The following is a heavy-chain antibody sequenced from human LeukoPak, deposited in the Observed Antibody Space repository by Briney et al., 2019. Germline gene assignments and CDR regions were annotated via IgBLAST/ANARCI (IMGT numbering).Heavy chain of an antibody. Sequence: GGSLRLSCVASGFTFSSYWMHWVRQDPRKGLVWVSRISGDGRNINYADSVRGRFTISRDNAKNTLYLQMNSLRAEDTAVYYCARDHLAPYFASYSSSSGTFDYWGQGTLVTVSS. D-gene: IGHD6-6*01. CDR1: GFTFSSYW. V-gene: IGHV3-74*01. CDR3: ARDHLAPYFASYSSSSGTFDY. J-gene: IGHJ4*02. CDR2: ISGDGRNI.